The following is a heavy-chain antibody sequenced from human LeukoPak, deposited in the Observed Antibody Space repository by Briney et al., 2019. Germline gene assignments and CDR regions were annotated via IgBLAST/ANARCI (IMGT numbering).Heavy chain of an antibody. CDR2: ISNIGTYI. J-gene: IGHJ4*02. CDR1: GFTFSSYS. CDR3: ARRSDYGSDGNYFDY. D-gene: IGHD4-17*01. Sequence: GGSLRLSCAASGFTFSSYSMNWVRQAPGKGLEWVSSISNIGTYIYYADSVKGRFTISRDNSKNTLYLQMNSLRDEDTAVYYCARRSDYGSDGNYFDYWGQGTPVTVSS. V-gene: IGHV3-21*04.